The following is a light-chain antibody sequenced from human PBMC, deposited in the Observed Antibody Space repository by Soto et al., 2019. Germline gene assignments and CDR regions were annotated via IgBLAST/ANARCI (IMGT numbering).Light chain of an antibody. CDR3: QQYNDYSTWT. CDR1: QSISSW. J-gene: IGKJ1*01. CDR2: DAS. V-gene: IGKV1-5*01. Sequence: DIQMTQSPSTLSASVGDRVTITCRASQSISSWLAWYKQKPGKAPNLLISDASRLESGVPSRFSGSGPGTEFTLTISSLQPDDFATYYCQQYNDYSTWTFGQGTKVDI.